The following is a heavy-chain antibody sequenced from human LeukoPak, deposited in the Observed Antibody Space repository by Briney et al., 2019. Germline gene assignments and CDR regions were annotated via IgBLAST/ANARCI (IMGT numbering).Heavy chain of an antibody. CDR1: GYTFTGYY. D-gene: IGHD3-22*01. Sequence: ASVKVSCKASGYTFTGYYMHWVRQAPGQGLEWMGWINPNSGGTNYAQKFQGRVTMTRDTSISTAYMELSRLRSDDTAVYYCARDLVAYYYDSSGPLDYWGQGTLVTVSP. J-gene: IGHJ4*02. V-gene: IGHV1-2*02. CDR3: ARDLVAYYYDSSGPLDY. CDR2: INPNSGGT.